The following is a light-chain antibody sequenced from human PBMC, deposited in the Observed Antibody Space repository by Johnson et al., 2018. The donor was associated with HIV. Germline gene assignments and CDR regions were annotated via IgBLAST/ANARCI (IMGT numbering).Light chain of an antibody. CDR2: ENN. V-gene: IGLV1-51*02. CDR3: GTWDSSLSAYV. CDR1: RSNIGNNY. J-gene: IGLJ1*01. Sequence: QSVLTQPPSVSAAPGQKVTISCSGSRSNIGNNYVSWYQQLPGTAPKLLIYENNKRPSGIPDRFSGSKSGTSATLGITGLQTEDEAEYYCGTWDSSLSAYVFGTGTKVTVL.